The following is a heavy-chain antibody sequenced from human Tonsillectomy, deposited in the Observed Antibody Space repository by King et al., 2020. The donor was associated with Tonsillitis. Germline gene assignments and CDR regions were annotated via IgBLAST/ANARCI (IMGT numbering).Heavy chain of an antibody. CDR2: IYTSGST. CDR1: GGSISSYY. V-gene: IGHV4-4*07. D-gene: IGHD1-26*01. Sequence: QLQESGPGLVKPSETLSLTCSVSGGSISSYYWSWIRQPAGKGLEWIGRIYTSGSTNYNPSLKSRVTMSVETSKNQFSLKLSSVTAADTAVYYCAREGIVGATTYFDYWGQGTLVTVSS. J-gene: IGHJ4*02. CDR3: AREGIVGATTYFDY.